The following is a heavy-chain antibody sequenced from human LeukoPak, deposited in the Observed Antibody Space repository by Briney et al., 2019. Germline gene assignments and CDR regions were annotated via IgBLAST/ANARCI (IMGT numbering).Heavy chain of an antibody. V-gene: IGHV4-59*01. CDR3: ARDMGIAAAGASDHYYYGMDV. CDR2: IYYSGST. D-gene: IGHD6-13*01. Sequence: SETLSLTCTVSGGSISSYYWSWIRQPPGKGLEWIGYIYYSGSTNYNPSLKSRVTISVDTSKNQFSLKLSSVTAADTAVYYCARDMGIAAAGASDHYYYGMDVWGQGTTVTVSS. CDR1: GGSISSYY. J-gene: IGHJ6*02.